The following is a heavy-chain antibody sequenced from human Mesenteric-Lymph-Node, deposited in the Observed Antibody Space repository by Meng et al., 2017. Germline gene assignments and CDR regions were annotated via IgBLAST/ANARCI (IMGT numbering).Heavy chain of an antibody. J-gene: IGHJ4*02. V-gene: IGHV3-30*03. D-gene: IGHD6-19*01. Sequence: GESLKISCAASGFTFSSYWMSWVRQAPGKGLEWVAFISFDGSNKKYGDSVKGRFTISRDNSNNTLHLQMSSLTAEDTAVYYCARDPYTTGWYIFLDYWGQGTLVTVSS. CDR2: ISFDGSNK. CDR3: ARDPYTTGWYIFLDY. CDR1: GFTFSSYW.